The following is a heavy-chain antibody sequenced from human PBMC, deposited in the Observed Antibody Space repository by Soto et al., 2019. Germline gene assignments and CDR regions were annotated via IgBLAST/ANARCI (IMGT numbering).Heavy chain of an antibody. J-gene: IGHJ4*02. V-gene: IGHV3-33*01. CDR3: ARGPYYDSSGYNFDY. CDR2: IWYGGSNK. D-gene: IGHD3-22*01. Sequence: GGSLRLSCAASGFTFSSYGMHWVRQAPGKGLEWVAVIWYGGSNKYYADSVKGRFTISRDNSKNTLYLQMNSLRAEDTAVYYCARGPYYDSSGYNFDYWGQGTLVIVSS. CDR1: GFTFSSYG.